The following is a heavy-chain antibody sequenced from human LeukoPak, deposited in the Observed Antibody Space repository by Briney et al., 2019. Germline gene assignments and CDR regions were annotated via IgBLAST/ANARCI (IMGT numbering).Heavy chain of an antibody. CDR2: ISGSGGST. CDR3: AKGNRDSSGFYYYYGMDV. Sequence: GSLRLSCAASGFTFSSYAMSWVRQAPGKGLEWVSAISGSGGSTYYADSVKGRFTISRDNSKNTLYLQMNSLRAEDTAFYYCAKGNRDSSGFYYYYGMDVWGQGTTVTVSS. V-gene: IGHV3-23*01. CDR1: GFTFSSYA. D-gene: IGHD3-22*01. J-gene: IGHJ6*02.